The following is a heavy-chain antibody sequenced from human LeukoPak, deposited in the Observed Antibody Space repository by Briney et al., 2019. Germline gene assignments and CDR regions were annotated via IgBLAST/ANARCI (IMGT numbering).Heavy chain of an antibody. CDR1: GFTFKRYA. J-gene: IGHJ4*02. CDR2: ISYDGNFT. CDR3: ARGRSVYGSGSYSDY. Sequence: GRSLRLSCAASGFTFKRYAMHWVRQAPGMGLEWVTIISYDGNFTYYSDSVKGRFTISRDNSNDTLYLQMNSLRADDTAIYYCARGRSVYGSGSYSDYWGQGTLVTVSS. V-gene: IGHV3-30*04. D-gene: IGHD3-10*01.